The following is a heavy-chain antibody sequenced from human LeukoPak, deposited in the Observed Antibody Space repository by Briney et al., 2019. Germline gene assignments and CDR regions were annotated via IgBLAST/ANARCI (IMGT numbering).Heavy chain of an antibody. V-gene: IGHV4-39*01. CDR2: IYYSGST. CDR3: ARWSYRSAYQLLGSAFDI. CDR1: GGSISSSSYY. J-gene: IGHJ3*02. D-gene: IGHD2-2*01. Sequence: SETLSLTCTVSGGSISSSSYYWGWIRQPPGKGLEWIGSIYYSGSTYYNPSLKSRVTISVDTSKNQFSLKLSSVTAADTAVYYCARWSYRSAYQLLGSAFDIWGQGTMVTVSS.